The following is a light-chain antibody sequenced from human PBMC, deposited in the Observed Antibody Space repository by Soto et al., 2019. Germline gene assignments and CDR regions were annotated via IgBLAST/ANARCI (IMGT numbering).Light chain of an antibody. J-gene: IGLJ1*01. CDR3: SSYTSSSNLFV. CDR1: SSDVGGYNY. V-gene: IGLV2-14*01. CDR2: DVS. Sequence: QSALAQPASVSGSPGQSITISCTGTSSDVGGYNYVSWYQQHPGKAPKLMIYDVSNRPSGVSNRFSGSKSGNTASLTISGLQAEDEADYYCSSYTSSSNLFVFGTGTMVTVL.